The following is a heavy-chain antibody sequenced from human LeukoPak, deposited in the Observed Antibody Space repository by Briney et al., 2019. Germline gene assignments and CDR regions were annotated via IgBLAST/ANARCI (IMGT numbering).Heavy chain of an antibody. J-gene: IGHJ3*02. CDR2: IYYSGST. CDR3: ARDHSGSGRATVFDI. Sequence: SETLSLTCTVSGGSISSYYWSWIRQAPGKGREWIGYIYYSGSTKYKPSLKSRVSISVDTSQNQFSLKLSSVTAADTAVYYCARDHSGSGRATVFDIWGQGTVVTVSS. D-gene: IGHD3-10*01. CDR1: GGSISSYY. V-gene: IGHV4-59*01.